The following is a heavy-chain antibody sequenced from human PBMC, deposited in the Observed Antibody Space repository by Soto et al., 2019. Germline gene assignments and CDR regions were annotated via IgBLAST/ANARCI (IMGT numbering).Heavy chain of an antibody. CDR3: ARQPRFYDYVWGTYRSSYGFDF. J-gene: IGHJ4*02. CDR2: IYYSGTT. D-gene: IGHD3-16*02. CDR1: GDSITSDSYY. V-gene: IGHV4-39*01. Sequence: SETLSLTCPVSGDSITSDSYYWGWIRQPPGKGLEWIGTIYYSGTTYYNPSLKSRVTISVDTSKSQFSLKLSSVTAADTAVYYCARQPRFYDYVWGTYRSSYGFDFWGQGTLVTVSS.